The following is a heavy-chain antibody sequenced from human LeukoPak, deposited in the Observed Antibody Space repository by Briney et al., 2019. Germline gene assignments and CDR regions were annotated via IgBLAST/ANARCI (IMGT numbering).Heavy chain of an antibody. Sequence: PSETLSLTCTVSGGSISSGSYYWSWIRQPAGKGLEWIGRIYTSGSTNYNPSLKSRVTISVDTSKNQFSLKLSSVTAADTAVYYCARAPYYYMDVWGKGTTVTVSS. CDR2: IYTSGST. CDR1: GGSISSGSYY. CDR3: ARAPYYYMDV. V-gene: IGHV4-61*02. J-gene: IGHJ6*03.